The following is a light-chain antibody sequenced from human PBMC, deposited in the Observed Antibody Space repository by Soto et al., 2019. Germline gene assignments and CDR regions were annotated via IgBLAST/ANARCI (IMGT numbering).Light chain of an antibody. V-gene: IGLV2-14*01. J-gene: IGLJ3*02. CDR3: NSYTSSSNLV. CDR1: SSDVGGYNY. CDR2: DVS. Sequence: QSALTQPASVSGSPGQSITISCTGTSSDVGGYNYVSWYQQHPGKAPKLLIYDVSNRPSVVSNRFSGSKSGNTASLTISGLQAEDEADYYCNSYTSSSNLVFGGGTKL.